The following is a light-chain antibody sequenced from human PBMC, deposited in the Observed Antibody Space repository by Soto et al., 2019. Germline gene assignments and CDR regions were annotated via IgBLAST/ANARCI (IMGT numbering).Light chain of an antibody. CDR2: EAS. Sequence: QSVLTQPASVSGSPGQSITTSCTGTSSDVGSRNLVSWYQQYPGKAPKLIIFEASKRPSGVSNRLSGSKSGSTASLTISGLQAEDEADYYCCSHAGSRTYVFGSGTKVTVL. V-gene: IGLV2-23*01. J-gene: IGLJ1*01. CDR3: CSHAGSRTYV. CDR1: SSDVGSRNL.